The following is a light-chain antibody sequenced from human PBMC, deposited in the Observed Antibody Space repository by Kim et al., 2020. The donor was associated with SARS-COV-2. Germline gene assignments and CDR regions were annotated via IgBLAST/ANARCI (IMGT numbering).Light chain of an antibody. CDR1: SGSIASNY. CDR2: EDN. CDR3: QSYDSSMWV. V-gene: IGLV6-57*03. Sequence: GQTVTISCTRSSGSIASNYVQWYQQRPGSAPTTVIYEDNHRPSGVPDRFSGSIDSSSNSASLTISGLKTEDEADYYCQSYDSSMWVFGGGTQLTVL. J-gene: IGLJ3*02.